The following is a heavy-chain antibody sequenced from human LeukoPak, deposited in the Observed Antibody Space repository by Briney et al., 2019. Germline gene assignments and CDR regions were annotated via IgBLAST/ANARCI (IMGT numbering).Heavy chain of an antibody. CDR1: GGSISSSAYY. D-gene: IGHD5-24*01. CDR3: AKSVDTATVFFDC. Sequence: SETLSLTCTVSGGSISSSAYYWGWIRQPPGKGLEWIGSIYYSGSTYYNPSLKSRVTISVDTSKNQFSLKLSSVTAADPAVYYFAKSVDTATVFFDCWGQGTLVTASS. V-gene: IGHV4-39*01. J-gene: IGHJ4*02. CDR2: IYYSGST.